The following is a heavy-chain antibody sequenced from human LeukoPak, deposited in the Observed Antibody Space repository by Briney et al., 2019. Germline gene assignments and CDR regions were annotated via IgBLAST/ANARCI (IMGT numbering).Heavy chain of an antibody. CDR3: ARLRSGWYRGWFDP. J-gene: IGHJ5*02. CDR1: GFTFSSYA. V-gene: IGHV3-64*01. CDR2: ISSNGGST. Sequence: GGSLRLSCAASGFTFSSYAMHWVRQAPGKGLEYVSAISSNGGSTYYANSVKGRFTISRENSKNTLYLQMGSLRAEDTAVYYCARLRSGWYRGWFDPWGQGTLVTVSS. D-gene: IGHD6-19*01.